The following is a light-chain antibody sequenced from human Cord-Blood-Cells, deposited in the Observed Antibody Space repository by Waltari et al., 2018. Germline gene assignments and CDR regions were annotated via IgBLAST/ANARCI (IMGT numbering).Light chain of an antibody. CDR3: QSYDSSLSGYV. Sequence: QSVLTQPPSVSGAPGQRVTISCTGSSSHIGAGYDVHWYQQLPGTAPKLLTYGNSNRPSGVPDRFSGSKSGTSASLAITGLQAEDEADYYCQSYDSSLSGYVFGTGTKVTVL. CDR2: GNS. V-gene: IGLV1-40*01. CDR1: SSHIGAGYD. J-gene: IGLJ1*01.